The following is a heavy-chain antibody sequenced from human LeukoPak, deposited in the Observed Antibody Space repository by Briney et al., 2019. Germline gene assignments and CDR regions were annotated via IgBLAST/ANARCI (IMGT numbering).Heavy chain of an antibody. V-gene: IGHV4-39*07. J-gene: IGHJ4*02. CDR2: IYYSGST. D-gene: IGHD6-19*01. Sequence: ASETLSLTCTVSGGSISSSSYYWGWIRQPPGKGLEWIGSIYYSGSTYYNPSLKSRVTISVDTSKNQFSLKLSSVTAADTAVYYCARGPPPVAGTSYYFDYWGQGTLVTVSS. CDR3: ARGPPPVAGTSYYFDY. CDR1: GGSISSSSYY.